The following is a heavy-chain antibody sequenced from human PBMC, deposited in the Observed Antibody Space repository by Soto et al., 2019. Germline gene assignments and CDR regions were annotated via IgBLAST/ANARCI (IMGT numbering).Heavy chain of an antibody. V-gene: IGHV4-34*01. CDR2: INHSGST. CDR1: GGSLSRYY. J-gene: IGHJ4*02. Sequence: SETLSLTCAVYGGSLSRYYWGWIRQPPGKGLEWIGEINHSGSTNYNPSLKSRVTISVDTSKNQFSLKLSSVTAADTAVYYCARGARRWYNREYCFDFWGQGTLVTVSS. CDR3: ARGARRWYNREYCFDF. D-gene: IGHD1-20*01.